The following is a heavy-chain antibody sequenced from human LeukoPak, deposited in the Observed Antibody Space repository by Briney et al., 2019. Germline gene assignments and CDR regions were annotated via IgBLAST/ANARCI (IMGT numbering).Heavy chain of an antibody. CDR1: GFTFSTYA. CDR3: AREYHPYYYYGMDV. J-gene: IGHJ6*02. V-gene: IGHV3-30*04. CDR2: ISYDGSNK. D-gene: IGHD2-2*01. Sequence: GGSLRLSCAASGFTFSTYAMHWVRQAPGKGLEWVAVISYDGSNKYYADSVKGRFTISRDNSKNTLYLQMNSLRAEDTAVYYCAREYHPYYYYGMDVWGQGTTVTVSS.